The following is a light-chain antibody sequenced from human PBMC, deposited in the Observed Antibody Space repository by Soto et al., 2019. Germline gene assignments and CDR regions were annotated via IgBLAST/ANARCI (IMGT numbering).Light chain of an antibody. CDR2: DVS. CDR1: SSDVGGYNY. Sequence: QSALTQPASVSGSPGQSITISCTGTSSDVGGYNYVSWYQQQPGKAPKLMIYDVSYRPSGVSNRFSGSKSGNTASLTISGLQAEDEADYYCNSYTSGSTRVFGTGTKLTVL. V-gene: IGLV2-14*01. CDR3: NSYTSGSTRV. J-gene: IGLJ1*01.